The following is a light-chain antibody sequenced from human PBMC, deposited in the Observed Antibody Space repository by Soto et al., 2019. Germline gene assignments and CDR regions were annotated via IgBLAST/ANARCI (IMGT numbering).Light chain of an antibody. J-gene: IGKJ1*01. Sequence: DIVMTQSPLSLPVTPGEPASISCRSSQSLLHSNGYNYLDRYLQMPGQAPQLLIYLGSNRASGVPDRFSGSVAGPDFTPKISSVEAEDLGVYYCMQALQTPPWTFGQGTKVEI. CDR2: LGS. V-gene: IGKV2-28*01. CDR1: QSLLHSNGYNY. CDR3: MQALQTPPWT.